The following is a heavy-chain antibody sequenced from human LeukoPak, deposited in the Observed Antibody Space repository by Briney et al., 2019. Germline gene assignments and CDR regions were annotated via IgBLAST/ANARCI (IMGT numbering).Heavy chain of an antibody. J-gene: IGHJ3*02. CDR1: GGSISSYY. D-gene: IGHD1-26*01. CDR2: IYYSGST. CDR3: ARLCIVGTKSAFDI. Sequence: PSETLSLTCTVSGGSISSYYWSWIRQPPGKGLEWIGYIYYSGSTNYNSSLRSRVTISVDTSKNQFSLKLRSVTAADTAVYYCARLCIVGTKSAFDIWGQGTMVTVSS. V-gene: IGHV4-59*01.